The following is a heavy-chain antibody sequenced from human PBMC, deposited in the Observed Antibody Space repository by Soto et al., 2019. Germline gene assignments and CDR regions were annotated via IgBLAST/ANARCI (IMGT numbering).Heavy chain of an antibody. D-gene: IGHD2-8*01. V-gene: IGHV3-23*01. J-gene: IGHJ4*02. CDR1: GFSFNNYA. Sequence: GGSLRLSCVASGFSFNNYAMNWVRQAPGKGLEWVSTISGRDGSTYYADSVTGRFSISRDIFTNTLYLQMSSLRAEDTAVYYCARDLDDVILRVYAITGLDFWGRGTLVTVSS. CDR2: ISGRDGST. CDR3: ARDLDDVILRVYAITGLDF.